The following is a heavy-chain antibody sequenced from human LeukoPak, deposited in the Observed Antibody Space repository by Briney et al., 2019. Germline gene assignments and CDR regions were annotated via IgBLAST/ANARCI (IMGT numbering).Heavy chain of an antibody. CDR2: ISYDGSNK. CDR3: AKDTPGSDYDFWSGYSMDV. CDR1: GFTFSSYG. D-gene: IGHD3-3*01. Sequence: GGSLRLSCAASGFTFSSYGMHWVRQGPGKGLEWVAVISYDGSNKYYADSVKGRFTISRDNSKNTLYLQMNSLRAEDTAVYYCAKDTPGSDYDFWSGYSMDVWGQGTTVTVSS. V-gene: IGHV3-30*18. J-gene: IGHJ6*02.